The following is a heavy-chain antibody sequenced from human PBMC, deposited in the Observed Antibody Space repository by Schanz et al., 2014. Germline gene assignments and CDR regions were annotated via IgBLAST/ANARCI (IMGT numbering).Heavy chain of an antibody. Sequence: DVHLLESGGGLVQPGGSLRLSCAASEFTFSTDAMSWVRQAPGKGLEWVSRIKSDGSSTSYADSVKGRFTISRDNAKNTLYLQMNSLRAEDTAVYFCVSQTGSPNYWGQGTLVTVSS. J-gene: IGHJ4*02. CDR2: IKSDGSST. CDR3: VSQTGSPNY. CDR1: EFTFSTDA. V-gene: IGHV3-74*02. D-gene: IGHD6-13*01.